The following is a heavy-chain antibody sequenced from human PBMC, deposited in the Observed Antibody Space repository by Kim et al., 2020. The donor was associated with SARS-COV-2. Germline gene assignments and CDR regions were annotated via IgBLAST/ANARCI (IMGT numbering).Heavy chain of an antibody. CDR2: IYTSGST. Sequence: TLSLTCTVSGGSISSGSYYWGWIRQPAGKGLEWIGRIYTSGSTNYNPSLKSRVTISVDTSKNQFSLKLSSVTAADTAVYYCARDFGVRGYSYGFYDYWGQGTLVTVSS. CDR3: ARDFGVRGYSYGFYDY. V-gene: IGHV4-61*02. J-gene: IGHJ4*02. D-gene: IGHD5-18*01. CDR1: GGSISSGSYY.